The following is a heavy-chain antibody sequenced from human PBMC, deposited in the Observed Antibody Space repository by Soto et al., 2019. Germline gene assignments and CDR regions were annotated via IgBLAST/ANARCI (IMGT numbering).Heavy chain of an antibody. D-gene: IGHD3-22*01. Sequence: SETLSLTCTVSGGSISSSSYYWGWIRQPPGKGLVWIGSIYYSGSTYYNPSLKSRVTISVDTSKNQFSLKLSSVTAADTAVYYCATGVAAEHFYDSSGYFSDDYWGQGTQVTVSS. CDR3: ATGVAAEHFYDSSGYFSDDY. V-gene: IGHV4-39*01. CDR1: GGSISSSSYY. J-gene: IGHJ4*02. CDR2: IYYSGST.